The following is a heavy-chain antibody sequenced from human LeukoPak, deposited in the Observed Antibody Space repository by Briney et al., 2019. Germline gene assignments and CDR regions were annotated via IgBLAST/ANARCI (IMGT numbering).Heavy chain of an antibody. J-gene: IGHJ4*02. V-gene: IGHV1-69*05. Sequence: SVKVSCKASGGTFRKYAIYWVRQAPGQGLEWMGRIIPLSGTSDFAQGFQGRVTLTTDASTSTAYMELTSLRSEDTAVYYCARPKYCADGVCYWSWDFWGQGTLVTVSS. CDR3: ARPKYCADGVCYWSWDF. D-gene: IGHD2-8*01. CDR2: IIPLSGTS. CDR1: GGTFRKYA.